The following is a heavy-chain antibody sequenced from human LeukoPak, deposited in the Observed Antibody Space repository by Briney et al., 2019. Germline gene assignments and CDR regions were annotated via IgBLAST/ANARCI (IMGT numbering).Heavy chain of an antibody. CDR3: TAAPNTTPGSLGH. V-gene: IGHV3-11*01. Sequence: GGSLRLSCAASGYSFSDYYMNWIRQAPGKGLEWVSYSSSSGSSTYYADSVKGRFTISRDYAKNALFLQMNSLRAEDTAVYYCTAAPNTTPGSLGHWGQGTLVTV. J-gene: IGHJ4*02. CDR1: GYSFSDYY. D-gene: IGHD6-25*01. CDR2: SSSSGSST.